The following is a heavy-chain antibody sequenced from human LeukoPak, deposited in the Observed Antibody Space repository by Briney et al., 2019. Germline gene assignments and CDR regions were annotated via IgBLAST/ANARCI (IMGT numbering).Heavy chain of an antibody. CDR1: GGSISSSSYY. Sequence: PSETLSLTCTVSGGSISSSSYYWGWTRQPPGKGLEWIGSIYYSGSTYYNPSLKSRVTISVDTSKNQFSLKLSSVTAADTAVYYCARDSRTTRPSGFDYWGQGTLVTVSS. CDR2: IYYSGST. CDR3: ARDSRTTRPSGFDY. J-gene: IGHJ4*02. D-gene: IGHD4-17*01. V-gene: IGHV4-39*07.